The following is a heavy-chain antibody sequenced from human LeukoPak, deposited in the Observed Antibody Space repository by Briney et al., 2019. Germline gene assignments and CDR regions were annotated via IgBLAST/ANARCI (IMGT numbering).Heavy chain of an antibody. V-gene: IGHV3-9*02. D-gene: IGHD3-10*01. CDR2: ISWIVGSI. CDR1: GFTSDDYA. J-gene: IGHJ3*02. CDR3: AKDISPTTMVRGVNAFDI. Sequence: SLRLSCAASGFTSDDYAMHWVRQAPGKGLEWVSGISWIVGSIGYADSVKGRFTISRDKAKNSLYLQMNSLRAEDTALYYCAKDISPTTMVRGVNAFDIWGQGTMVTVSS.